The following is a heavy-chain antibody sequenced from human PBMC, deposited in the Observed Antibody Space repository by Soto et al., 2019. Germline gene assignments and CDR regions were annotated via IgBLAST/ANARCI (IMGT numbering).Heavy chain of an antibody. J-gene: IGHJ6*02. CDR1: GFTFSSYG. V-gene: IGHV3-30*18. CDR3: AKDRSLSTVVGRDGMDV. D-gene: IGHD2-15*01. Sequence: QVQLVESGGGVVQPGRSLRLSCAASGFTFSSYGMHWVHQAPGKGLEWVAVISYDGSNKYYADSVKGRFTISRDNSKNTQYLQMNSLRAEDTAVYYCAKDRSLSTVVGRDGMDVWGQGTTVTVSS. CDR2: ISYDGSNK.